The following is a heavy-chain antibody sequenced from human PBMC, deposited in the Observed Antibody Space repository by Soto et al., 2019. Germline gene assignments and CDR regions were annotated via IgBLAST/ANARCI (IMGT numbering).Heavy chain of an antibody. CDR3: AREGGATYFDY. Sequence: QVQLVESGGGVVQPGRSLRLSCAASGFTFSSYGMHWVRQAPGKGLEWVAVIWYDGSNKYYIDSVKGRFTISRDSSKNTLYRQMNSLRAEDTAVYYCAREGGATYFDYWGQGTLVTVSS. D-gene: IGHD1-26*01. CDR1: GFTFSSYG. CDR2: IWYDGSNK. V-gene: IGHV3-33*01. J-gene: IGHJ4*02.